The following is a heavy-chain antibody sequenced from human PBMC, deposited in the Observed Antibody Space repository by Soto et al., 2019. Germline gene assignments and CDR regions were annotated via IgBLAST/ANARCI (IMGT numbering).Heavy chain of an antibody. CDR2: IYYSGST. CDR1: GGSISSGDYY. Sequence: QVQLQESGPGLVKPSQTLSLTCTVSGGSISSGDYYWSWIRQPPGKGLEWIGYIYYSGSTYYNPSLRSRVTISVDTSKNQFSLKLSCVSAADTAVYYCARALQLLYPRGGFDPWGQGTLVTVSS. V-gene: IGHV4-30-4*01. J-gene: IGHJ5*02. D-gene: IGHD2-2*02. CDR3: ARALQLLYPRGGFDP.